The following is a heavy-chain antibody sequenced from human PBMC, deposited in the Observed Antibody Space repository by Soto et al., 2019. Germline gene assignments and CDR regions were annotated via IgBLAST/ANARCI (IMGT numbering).Heavy chain of an antibody. CDR1: GFIFSDYY. D-gene: IGHD1-1*01. CDR2: ISSNGEYT. Sequence: QVQLVESGGGLVKPGGSLRISCAASGFIFSDYYMSWIRQAPGKGLEWLSYISSNGEYTKYAASVRGRATISRDNAKNSLYLQINNLGVEDTATYYCARDEAESQLDGYFDYWGQGTLVTVS. J-gene: IGHJ4*02. CDR3: ARDEAESQLDGYFDY. V-gene: IGHV3-11*05.